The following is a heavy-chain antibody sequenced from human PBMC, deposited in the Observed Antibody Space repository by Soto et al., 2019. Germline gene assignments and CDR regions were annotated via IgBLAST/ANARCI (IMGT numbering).Heavy chain of an antibody. CDR1: GFTFGDYA. CDR2: IRSKAYGGTT. V-gene: IGHV3-49*04. J-gene: IGHJ6*02. CDR3: TREVVLMVYASNYYGMDV. D-gene: IGHD2-8*01. Sequence: PGGSLRLSCTASGFTFGDYAMSWVRQAPGQGLEWLGFIRSKAYGGTTEYAASVKGRFTISIDDSKRIAYLQMNSLQSEDTAVYYCTREVVLMVYASNYYGMDVWDQETTVNVSS.